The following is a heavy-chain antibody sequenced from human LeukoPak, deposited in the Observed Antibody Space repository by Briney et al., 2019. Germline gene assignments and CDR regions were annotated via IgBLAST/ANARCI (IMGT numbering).Heavy chain of an antibody. CDR1: DGSFSGYS. V-gene: IGHV4-34*01. Sequence: SETLSLTCAVYDGSFSGYSWSWIRQPPGKGLEWIGEINHSGSTNYNPSLKSRVTISVDTSKNQFSLKLSSVTAADTAVYYCARGTMTTVTYYFDYWGQGTLVTVSS. D-gene: IGHD4-17*01. J-gene: IGHJ4*02. CDR2: INHSGST. CDR3: ARGTMTTVTYYFDY.